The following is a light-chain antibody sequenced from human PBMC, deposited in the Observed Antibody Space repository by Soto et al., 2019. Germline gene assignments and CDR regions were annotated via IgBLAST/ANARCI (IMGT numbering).Light chain of an antibody. CDR2: GAS. Sequence: VLTQYQDTLSLSPGERATLSCRASQSVSSSYLAWYQQKPGQAPRVLIYGASSRASGIPDRFSGSGSETDFTLTISRLEPEDFALYYCQQYAGSPITFAQGTRLEIK. CDR1: QSVSSSY. V-gene: IGKV3-20*01. CDR3: QQYAGSPIT. J-gene: IGKJ5*01.